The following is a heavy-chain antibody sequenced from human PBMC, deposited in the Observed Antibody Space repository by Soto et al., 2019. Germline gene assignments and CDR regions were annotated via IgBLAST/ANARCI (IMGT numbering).Heavy chain of an antibody. D-gene: IGHD1-7*01. CDR1: GGTFSSYA. CDR2: IIPIFGTA. Sequence: SVKVSCKASGGTFSSYAISWVRQAPGQGLEWMGGIIPIFGTANYAQKFQGRVTITADESTSTAYMELSGLRSEDTAVYYCARDQISSYNWNYPFHYWGQGTLVTVSS. J-gene: IGHJ4*02. V-gene: IGHV1-69*13. CDR3: ARDQISSYNWNYPFHY.